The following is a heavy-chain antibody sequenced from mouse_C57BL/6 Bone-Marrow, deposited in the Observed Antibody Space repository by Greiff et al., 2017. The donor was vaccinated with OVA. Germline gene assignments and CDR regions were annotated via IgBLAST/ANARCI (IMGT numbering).Heavy chain of an antibody. CDR3: TRDGGYYVLAY. J-gene: IGHJ3*01. CDR2: ISSGGDYI. Sequence: EVKVVESGEGLVKPGGSLKLSCAASGFTFSSYAMSWVRQTPEKRLEWVAYISSGGDYIYYADTVKGRFTISRDNARNTLYLQMSSLKSEDTAMYYCTRDGGYYVLAYWGQGTLVTVSA. V-gene: IGHV5-9-1*02. CDR1: GFTFSSYA. D-gene: IGHD2-3*01.